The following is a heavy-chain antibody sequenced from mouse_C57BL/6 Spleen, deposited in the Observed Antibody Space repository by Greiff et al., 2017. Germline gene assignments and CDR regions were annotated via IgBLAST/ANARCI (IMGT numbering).Heavy chain of an antibody. V-gene: IGHV1-59*01. CDR2: IDPSDSYT. J-gene: IGHJ1*03. D-gene: IGHD2-1*01. Sequence: QVQLQQPGAELVRPGTSVKLSCKASGYTFTSYWMHWVKQRPGQGLEWIGVIDPSDSYTNYNQKFKGKATLTVDTSSSTADMQLSSLTSEDSAVYYCARRGYGNYVWYFDVWGTGTTVTVSS. CDR3: ARRGYGNYVWYFDV. CDR1: GYTFTSYW.